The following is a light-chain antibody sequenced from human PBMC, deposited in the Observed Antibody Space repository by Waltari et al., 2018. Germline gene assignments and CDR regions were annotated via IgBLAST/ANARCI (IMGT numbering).Light chain of an antibody. CDR3: QTWGTGIHVV. J-gene: IGLJ2*01. CDR2: VNSDGSH. Sequence: QLVLTQSPSASASLGASVKLTCTLSSGHSSYTIAWHQQQPEKGPRYLMKVNSDGSHSKGDGIPDRFSGSSSGAGRYLTISSLQSEDEADYYCQTWGTGIHVVFGGGTKLTVL. CDR1: SGHSSYT. V-gene: IGLV4-69*01.